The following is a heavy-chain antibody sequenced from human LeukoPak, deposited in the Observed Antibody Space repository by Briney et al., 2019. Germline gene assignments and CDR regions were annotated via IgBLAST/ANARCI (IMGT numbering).Heavy chain of an antibody. Sequence: PSQTLSLTCTVSGGSISSGDYYWSWIRQPPGKGLEWIGYIYYSGSTYYNPSLKSRVTISVDTSKNHFSLKLSSVTAADTAVYNCARVGSSWPHYYFDYWGQGTLVTVSS. CDR3: ARVGSSWPHYYFDY. D-gene: IGHD6-13*01. V-gene: IGHV4-30-4*01. J-gene: IGHJ4*02. CDR2: IYYSGST. CDR1: GGSISSGDYY.